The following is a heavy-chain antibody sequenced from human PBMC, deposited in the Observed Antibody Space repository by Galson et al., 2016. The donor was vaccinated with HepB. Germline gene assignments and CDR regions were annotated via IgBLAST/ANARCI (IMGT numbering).Heavy chain of an antibody. V-gene: IGHV3-33*01. CDR1: GFTFSSYG. D-gene: IGHD6-13*01. CDR2: IWYDGSNK. J-gene: IGHJ4*02. CDR3: ASDRRYSSWSF. Sequence: SLRLSCAASGFTFSSYGMHWVRQAPGKGLEWVAVIWYDGSNKYYADSVKGRFNISRDNSKNTLFLQMNSLRDEDTALYYCASDRRYSSWSFWGQGTLVTVSS.